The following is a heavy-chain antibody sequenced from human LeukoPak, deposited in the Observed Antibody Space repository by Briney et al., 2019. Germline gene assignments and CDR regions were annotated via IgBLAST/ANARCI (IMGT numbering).Heavy chain of an antibody. CDR3: AKNAISNSGWYEGTFDY. CDR2: ISWNSGSL. V-gene: IGHV3-9*01. CDR1: GFIFDDYA. Sequence: GGSLRLSCAASGFIFDDYAMHWVRQVPGKGLEWVSGISWNSGSLGYADSVKGRFTISRDNAKNTLYLQMNSLRAEDTAVYYCAKNAISNSGWYEGTFDYWGQGTLVTVSS. J-gene: IGHJ4*02. D-gene: IGHD6-19*01.